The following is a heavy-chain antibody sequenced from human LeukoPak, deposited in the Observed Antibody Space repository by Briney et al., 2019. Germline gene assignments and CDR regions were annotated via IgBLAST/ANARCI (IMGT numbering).Heavy chain of an antibody. CDR2: IYYSGST. V-gene: IGHV4-59*01. D-gene: IGHD3-10*01. Sequence: SETLSLTCTVSGGSISSYYWSWIRQPPGQGLEWIGYIYYSGSTNYNPSLKSRVTISVDTSKNQFSLKLSSVTAADTAVYYCARVLYTWGTSSSGSFDYWGQGTLVTVSS. CDR3: ARVLYTWGTSSSGSFDY. J-gene: IGHJ4*02. CDR1: GGSISSYY.